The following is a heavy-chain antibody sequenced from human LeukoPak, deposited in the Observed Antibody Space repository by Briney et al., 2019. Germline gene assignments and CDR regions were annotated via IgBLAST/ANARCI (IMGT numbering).Heavy chain of an antibody. Sequence: SETLSLTCAVYGGSFSGYYWSWIRQPPGKGLEWIGEINHSGSTNYNPSLKSRVTISVDTSKNQFSLKLSSVTAADTAVYYCAGGALRWRTMPKKQEYFQHWGQGTLVTVSS. J-gene: IGHJ1*01. CDR2: INHSGST. D-gene: IGHD4-23*01. CDR1: GGSFSGYY. V-gene: IGHV4-34*01. CDR3: AGGALRWRTMPKKQEYFQH.